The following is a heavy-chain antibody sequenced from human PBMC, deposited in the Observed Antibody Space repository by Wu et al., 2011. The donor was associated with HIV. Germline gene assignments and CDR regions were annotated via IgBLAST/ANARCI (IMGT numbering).Heavy chain of an antibody. Sequence: QVQLVQSGAEVKKPGASVKVSCKASGYTFFNYDINWVRQAPGQGLEWMGWISAYNGNTNYAQKLQGRVTLSTDISTDTAYMELRSLRDDDTAVYFCARWASPPYYSYMDVWGRGTTVIISS. V-gene: IGHV1-18*01. CDR1: GYTFFNYD. CDR3: ARWASPPYYSYMDV. CDR2: ISAYNGNT. J-gene: IGHJ6*03.